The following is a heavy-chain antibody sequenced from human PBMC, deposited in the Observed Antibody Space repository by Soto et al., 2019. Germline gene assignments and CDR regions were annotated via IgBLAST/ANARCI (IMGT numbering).Heavy chain of an antibody. CDR2: IYPGDSDT. Sequence: GESLKISCQGSGYSFTSYWIGWVRQMPGKGLEWKGIIYPGDSDTRYSPSFQGQVTISADKSISTAYLQWSSLKASDTAMYYCASQEMATKNVDAFDIWGQGTMVTVSS. D-gene: IGHD5-12*01. CDR1: GYSFTSYW. CDR3: ASQEMATKNVDAFDI. J-gene: IGHJ3*02. V-gene: IGHV5-51*01.